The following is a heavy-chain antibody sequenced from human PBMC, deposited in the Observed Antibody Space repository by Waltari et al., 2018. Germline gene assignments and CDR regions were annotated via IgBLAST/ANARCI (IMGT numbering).Heavy chain of an antibody. CDR1: GFTFSSFA. D-gene: IGHD3-10*01. CDR3: VKGMVNGPKRGHDF. CDR2: MSGSHGSM. J-gene: IGHJ4*02. Sequence: EVQLLESGGDLVQPGGSLRLSCAASGFTFSSFAMSWVRQPPGKGLEWFSTMSGSHGSMFYADSAKGRFTISRDNSGKVLYLQMNSLRVEDSAIYYCVKGMVNGPKRGHDFWGQGTLVTVLS. V-gene: IGHV3-23*01.